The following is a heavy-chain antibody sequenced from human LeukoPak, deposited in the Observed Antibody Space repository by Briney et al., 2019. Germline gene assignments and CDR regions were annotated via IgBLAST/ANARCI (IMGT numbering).Heavy chain of an antibody. V-gene: IGHV1-2*02. Sequence: EASVKVSCKASGYTFTGYYMHWVRQAPGQGLEWMGWINPNSGGTNYAQKFQGRVTMTRDTSISTAYMELSRLRSDDTAVYYCARDYIVVVPAARYDYYYYMDVWGKGTTVTVSS. CDR1: GYTFTGYY. J-gene: IGHJ6*03. CDR2: INPNSGGT. D-gene: IGHD2-2*01. CDR3: ARDYIVVVPAARYDYYYYMDV.